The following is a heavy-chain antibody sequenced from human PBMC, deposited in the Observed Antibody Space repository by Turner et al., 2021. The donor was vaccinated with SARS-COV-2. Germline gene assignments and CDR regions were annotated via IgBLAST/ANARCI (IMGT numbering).Heavy chain of an antibody. Sequence: EDQLVESGGGLVQPGGSLRLSCTASGFTFSNWRHWVRQAPGKGLEWGANIKQDGSEKYFVDSVKGRITISRDNAKNSLYLQMNSLRAEDTAVYYCARDPNSGASLWGQGILVTVSS. D-gene: IGHD2-15*01. CDR1: GFTFSNW. CDR2: IKQDGSEK. V-gene: IGHV3-7*04. CDR3: ARDPNSGASL. J-gene: IGHJ4*02.